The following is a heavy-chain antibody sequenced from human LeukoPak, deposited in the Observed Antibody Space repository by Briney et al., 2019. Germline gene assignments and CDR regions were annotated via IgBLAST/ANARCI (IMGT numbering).Heavy chain of an antibody. CDR2: ISTNDGYT. CDR3: AREAYNYDYPNDY. Sequence: GASVKVSCKASGYXFTGYYMHWVRQAPGQGLEWMGWISTNDGYTNCAQKFQGRVTMTTETSTSTAYIELRSLRSDDTAVYYCAREAYNYDYPNDYWGQGTLVTVSS. CDR1: GYXFTGYY. D-gene: IGHD5-12*01. V-gene: IGHV1-18*04. J-gene: IGHJ4*02.